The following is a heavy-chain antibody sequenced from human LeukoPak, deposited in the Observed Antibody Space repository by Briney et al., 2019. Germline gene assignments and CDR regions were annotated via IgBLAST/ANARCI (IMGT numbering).Heavy chain of an antibody. CDR3: AKGLAGYYYGMDV. CDR1: GFTFSSYA. CDR2: ISGSGGST. Sequence: GGSLRLSCAASGFTFSSYAMSWVRQAPGKGLEGVSAISGSGGSTYYADSVKGRFTISRDNSKNTLYLQMNSLRAEDTAVYYCAKGLAGYYYGMDVWGQGTTVTVSS. V-gene: IGHV3-23*01. D-gene: IGHD6-19*01. J-gene: IGHJ6*02.